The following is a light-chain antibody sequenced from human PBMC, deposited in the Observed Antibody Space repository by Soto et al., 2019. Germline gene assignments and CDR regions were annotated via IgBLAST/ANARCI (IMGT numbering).Light chain of an antibody. CDR1: TAAVTSGHY. Sequence: QTVVTQEPSLPVSPGGTVTLTCGSSTAAVTSGHYPYWFQQKPGQAPRTLIYDTSNKHSWTPARFSGSLLGDKAALTLSGAQPEDEAEYYWLLSYSGARSVVFGGGTKLTVL. J-gene: IGLJ2*01. CDR3: LLSYSGARSVV. V-gene: IGLV7-46*01. CDR2: DTS.